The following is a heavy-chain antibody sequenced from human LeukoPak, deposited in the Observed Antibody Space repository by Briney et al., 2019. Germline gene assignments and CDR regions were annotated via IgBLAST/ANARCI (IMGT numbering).Heavy chain of an antibody. CDR1: GFTFSSYS. V-gene: IGHV3-21*01. CDR3: ARWFGRDLGAFDI. Sequence: GGSLRLSCAASGFTFSSYSMNWVRQAPGKGLEWVSSISSSSSYIYYADSVKGRFTISRDNAKNSLYLQMNSLRAEDTAVYYCARWFGRDLGAFDIWGQGTMVTVSS. J-gene: IGHJ3*02. D-gene: IGHD3-10*01. CDR2: ISSSSSYI.